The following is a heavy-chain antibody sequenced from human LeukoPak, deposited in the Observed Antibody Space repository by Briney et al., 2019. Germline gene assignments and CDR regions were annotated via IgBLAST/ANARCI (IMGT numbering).Heavy chain of an antibody. Sequence: TGGSLRLSCAASGFTFSSYSMNWVRQAPGKGLEWVSSISSSSSYIYYADSVKGRFTISRDNAKNSLYLQMNSLRAEDTAVYCCARVSYYYYYMDVWGKGTTVTVSS. CDR3: ARVSYYYYYMDV. CDR2: ISSSSSYI. CDR1: GFTFSSYS. V-gene: IGHV3-21*01. J-gene: IGHJ6*03.